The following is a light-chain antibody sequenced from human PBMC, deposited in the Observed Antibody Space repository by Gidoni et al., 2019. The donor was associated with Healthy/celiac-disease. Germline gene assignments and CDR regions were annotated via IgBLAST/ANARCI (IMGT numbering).Light chain of an antibody. CDR3: QTWGTGIWV. CDR2: LNSDGSH. J-gene: IGLJ3*02. Sequence: QLVLTHSPSASAPLGPSVNLTCTLSSGHSSYAIAWHQQQPEKGPRYLMKLNSDGSHSKGDGIPDRFSGSSSGAERYLTISSLQSEDEADYYCQTWGTGIWVFGGGTKLTVL. V-gene: IGLV4-69*01. CDR1: SGHSSYA.